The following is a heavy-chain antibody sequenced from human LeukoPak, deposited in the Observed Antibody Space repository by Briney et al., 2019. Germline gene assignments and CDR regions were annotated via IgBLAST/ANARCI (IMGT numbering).Heavy chain of an antibody. D-gene: IGHD2-21*01. Sequence: GGSLRLSCAASGFTFSSYSMNWVRQAPGKGLEWVSSISSSSSYIYYADSVKGRFTISRDNAKNSLYLQMNSLRAEDGAIYYCAKVASPYSTSPLDSWGQGTLVTVSS. CDR3: AKVASPYSTSPLDS. CDR1: GFTFSSYS. J-gene: IGHJ4*02. V-gene: IGHV3-21*01. CDR2: ISSSSSYI.